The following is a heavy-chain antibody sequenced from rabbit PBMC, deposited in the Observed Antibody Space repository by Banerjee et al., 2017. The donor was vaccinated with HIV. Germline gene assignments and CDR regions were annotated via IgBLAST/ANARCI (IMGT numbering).Heavy chain of an antibody. CDR2: IYAGSGTT. D-gene: IGHD6-1*01. J-gene: IGHJ4*01. CDR3: ARHTSGYAGDSFALNL. CDR1: GLDFGSSYW. V-gene: IGHV1S45*01. Sequence: QQQLEESGGGLVRPGGSLTLTCKASGLDFGSSYWICWVRQAPGKGLEWIGCIYAGSGTTYYTSWAKGRFTISKTSSTTVTLQMTSLTAADTATYFCARHTSGYAGDSFALNLWGQGTLVTVS.